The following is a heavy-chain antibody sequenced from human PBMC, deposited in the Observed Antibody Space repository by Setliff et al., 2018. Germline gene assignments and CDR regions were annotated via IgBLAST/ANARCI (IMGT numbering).Heavy chain of an antibody. CDR1: GDNFNTNW. V-gene: IGHV5-51*01. Sequence: GASLKISCKGSGDNFNTNWIAWVRQMPGRGLEWMGVIYPGDSDTRYSPSFEGQVIISADKSSSSAFLQWSSLKASDTAMYFCARRDFGSDYPLVSWGQGTLVTVSS. CDR2: IYPGDSDT. D-gene: IGHD6-25*01. CDR3: ARRDFGSDYPLVS. J-gene: IGHJ4*02.